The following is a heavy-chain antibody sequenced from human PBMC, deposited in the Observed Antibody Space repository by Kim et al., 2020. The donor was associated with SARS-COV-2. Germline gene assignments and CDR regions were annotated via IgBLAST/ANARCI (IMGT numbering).Heavy chain of an antibody. CDR3: AKDHDYGDYVGTWFDP. J-gene: IGHJ5*02. CDR1: GFTFSSYA. V-gene: IGHV3-23*01. CDR2: ISGSGGST. D-gene: IGHD4-17*01. Sequence: GGSLRLSCAASGFTFSSYAMSWVRQAPGKGLEWVSAISGSGGSTYYADSVKGRFTISRDNSKNTLYLQMNSLRAEDTAVYYCAKDHDYGDYVGTWFDPWGQGTLVTVSS.